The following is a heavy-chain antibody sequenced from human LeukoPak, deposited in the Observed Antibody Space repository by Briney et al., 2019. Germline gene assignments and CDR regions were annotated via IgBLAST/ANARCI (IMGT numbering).Heavy chain of an antibody. V-gene: IGHV3-30*02. CDR2: IRYDGSNK. CDR1: GFTFSSYG. Sequence: PGGSLRLSCAASGFTFSSYGMHWVRQAPGKGLEWVAFIRYDGSNKYYADSVKGRFTISRDNSKNTLYLQMNSLRAEDTAVYYCARMGYYYGSGSYYNEPHYFDYWGQGTLVTVSS. D-gene: IGHD3-10*01. J-gene: IGHJ4*02. CDR3: ARMGYYYGSGSYYNEPHYFDY.